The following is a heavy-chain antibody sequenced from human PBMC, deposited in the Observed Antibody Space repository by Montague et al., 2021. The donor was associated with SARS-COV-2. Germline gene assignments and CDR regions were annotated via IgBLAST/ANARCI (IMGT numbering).Heavy chain of an antibody. CDR1: GFTLSSYA. D-gene: IGHD3-3*01. CDR2: IYSGGSST. V-gene: IGHV3-23*03. CDR3: AKDPHYDFWSGYYFDY. Sequence: SLRLSCAASGFTLSSYAMSWVRQAPGKGLEWVSVIYSGGSSTYYADSVKGRFTISRDNSKNTLYLQMNSLRAEDTAVYYCAKDPHYDFWSGYYFDYWGQGTLVTVSS. J-gene: IGHJ4*02.